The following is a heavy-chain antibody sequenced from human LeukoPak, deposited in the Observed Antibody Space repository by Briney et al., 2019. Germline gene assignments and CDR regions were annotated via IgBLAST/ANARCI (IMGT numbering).Heavy chain of an antibody. Sequence: GASVKVSCKASGNTXSGYYMHWVRRAPGQGLEWMGWINPNSGATNYAQKFQGRVTMTRDMSTSLVYMELSSLRSEDTAVYYCAAEAAYYYDSRDAFDVWGQGTMVTVSS. CDR2: INPNSGAT. CDR3: AAEAAYYYDSRDAFDV. CDR1: GNTXSGYY. V-gene: IGHV1-2*02. D-gene: IGHD3-22*01. J-gene: IGHJ3*01.